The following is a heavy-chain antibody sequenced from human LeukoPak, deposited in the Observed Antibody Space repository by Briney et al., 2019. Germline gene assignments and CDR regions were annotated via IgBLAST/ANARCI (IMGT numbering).Heavy chain of an antibody. CDR1: GGTFSSYA. D-gene: IGHD3-10*01. V-gene: IGHV1-69*04. CDR3: ARDYYGSGSYFIYYYGMDV. CDR2: IIPILGIA. Sequence: SVKVSCKASGGTFSSYAISWVRQAPGQGLEWMGRIIPILGIANYAQKFQGRVAITADKSTSTAYMELSSLRSEDTAVYYCARDYYGSGSYFIYYYGMDVWGQGTTVTVSS. J-gene: IGHJ6*02.